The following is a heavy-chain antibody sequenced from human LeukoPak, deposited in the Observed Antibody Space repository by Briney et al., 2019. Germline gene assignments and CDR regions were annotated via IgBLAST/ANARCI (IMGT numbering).Heavy chain of an antibody. CDR1: GFTFSNYA. D-gene: IGHD3-16*01. Sequence: GRTLRLSCAASGFTFSNYAIHWVRQAPGKGLEWVAVISYDESNKNYADSVKGRFTISRDNSKNTLYLQMNSLRAEDTAVYYCAREVAYSPNWFDPWGQGTLVTVSS. V-gene: IGHV3-30-3*01. CDR3: AREVAYSPNWFDP. J-gene: IGHJ5*02. CDR2: ISYDESNK.